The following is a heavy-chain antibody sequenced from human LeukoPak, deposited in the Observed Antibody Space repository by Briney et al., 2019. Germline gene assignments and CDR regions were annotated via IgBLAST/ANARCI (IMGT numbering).Heavy chain of an antibody. Sequence: SDTLSLTCAVSGYSISSSNWWGWIRQPPGKGLEWIGYIYYSGSTYYNPSPKSRVTMSVDTSKNQFSLKLSSVTAVDTAVYYCARNMGPLVSAFDIWGQGTMVTVSS. J-gene: IGHJ3*02. CDR1: GYSISSSNW. CDR2: IYYSGST. CDR3: ARNMGPLVSAFDI. D-gene: IGHD1-26*01. V-gene: IGHV4-28*01.